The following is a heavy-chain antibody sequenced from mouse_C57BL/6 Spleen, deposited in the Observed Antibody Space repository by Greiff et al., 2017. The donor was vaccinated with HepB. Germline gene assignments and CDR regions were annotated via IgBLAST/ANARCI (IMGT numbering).Heavy chain of an antibody. CDR2: INPYNGGT. CDR1: GYTFTDYY. CDR3: ARSLTTVVEGFAY. J-gene: IGHJ3*01. V-gene: IGHV1-19*01. D-gene: IGHD1-1*01. Sequence: EVQLQQSGPVLVKPGASVKMSCKASGYTFTDYYMNWVKQSHGKSLEWIGVINPYNGGTSYNQKFKGKATLTVDKSSSTAYMELNSLTSEDSAVYYCARSLTTVVEGFAYWGQGTLVTVSA.